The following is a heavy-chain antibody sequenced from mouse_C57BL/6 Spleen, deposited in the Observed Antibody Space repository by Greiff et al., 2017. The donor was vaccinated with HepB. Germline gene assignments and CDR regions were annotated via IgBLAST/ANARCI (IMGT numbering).Heavy chain of an antibody. CDR2: IHPNSGST. J-gene: IGHJ4*01. Sequence: QVQLQQPGAELVKPGASVKLSCKASGYTFTSYWMHWVKQRPGQGLEWIGMIHPNSGSTNYNEKFKSKATLTVDKSSSTAYMQLSSLTSDDSAVYYCARGDYYGSSHYYAMDYWGQGTSVTVSS. CDR1: GYTFTSYW. V-gene: IGHV1-64*01. D-gene: IGHD1-1*01. CDR3: ARGDYYGSSHYYAMDY.